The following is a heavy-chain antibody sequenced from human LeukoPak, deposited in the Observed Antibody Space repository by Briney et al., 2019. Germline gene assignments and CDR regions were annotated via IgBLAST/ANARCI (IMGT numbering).Heavy chain of an antibody. Sequence: GGSLRLSCAASGFTFSTYAMNWVRQAPGKGLEWVSYISSSGSNIFYTDSVKGRFTISRDNAKNSLYLQMNSLRAEDTAVYYCAREVVTTYYYYYYGMDVWGQGTTVTVSS. V-gene: IGHV3-48*03. D-gene: IGHD4-23*01. CDR3: AREVVTTYYYYYYGMDV. J-gene: IGHJ6*02. CDR1: GFTFSTYA. CDR2: ISSSGSNI.